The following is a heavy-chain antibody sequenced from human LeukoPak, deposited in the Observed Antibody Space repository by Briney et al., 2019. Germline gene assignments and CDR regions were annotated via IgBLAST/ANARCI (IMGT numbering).Heavy chain of an antibody. Sequence: ASVKVSCKASGYTFTGYYMHRVRQAPGQGLELMGWINPNSGGTNYAQKFQGRVTMTRDTSISTAYMELSRLRSDDTAVYYCAREGEDSEDTNWFDPWGQGTLVTVSS. V-gene: IGHV1-2*02. CDR1: GYTFTGYY. D-gene: IGHD2-15*01. CDR2: INPNSGGT. CDR3: AREGEDSEDTNWFDP. J-gene: IGHJ5*02.